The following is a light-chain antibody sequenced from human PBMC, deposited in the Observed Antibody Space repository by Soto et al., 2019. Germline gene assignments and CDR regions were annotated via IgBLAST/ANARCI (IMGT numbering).Light chain of an antibody. CDR2: GAS. Sequence: EIVMTQSPATLSVSPGERATLSCRASQSVNSNLAWYQQKPGQAPRLLIYGASTRATGIPARFSGSGSGTKFTLTISSLQSEDFAVYYCQQYNNWPRTFGQGTKVDIK. CDR1: QSVNSN. J-gene: IGKJ1*01. V-gene: IGKV3-15*01. CDR3: QQYNNWPRT.